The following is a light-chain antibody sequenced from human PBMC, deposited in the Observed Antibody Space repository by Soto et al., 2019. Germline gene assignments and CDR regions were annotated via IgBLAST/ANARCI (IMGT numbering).Light chain of an antibody. CDR2: DAS. V-gene: IGKV3-11*01. Sequence: EIVLTQSPATLSLSPGERATLSCRASQSVSSYLAWYQQKPGQAPRLLIYDASNRATGIPARFSGSGSGTDFXXXXXXXEPEDFAVYYCQQRSNWPPYTFGQGTKLEI. J-gene: IGKJ2*01. CDR3: QQRSNWPPYT. CDR1: QSVSSY.